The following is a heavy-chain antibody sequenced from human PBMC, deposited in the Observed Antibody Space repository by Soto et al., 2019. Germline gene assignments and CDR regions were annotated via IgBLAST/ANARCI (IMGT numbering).Heavy chain of an antibody. V-gene: IGHV4-59*01. CDR2: IYYSGST. CDR1: GGSISSYY. Sequence: SETLSLTCTVSGGSISSYYWSWIRQPPGKGLEWIGYIYYSGSTNYNPSLKSRVTISVDTSKNQFSLKLSSVTAADTAVYYCARDGYSSGYNWFDPWGHGTLVTVSS. CDR3: ARDGYSSGYNWFDP. J-gene: IGHJ5*02. D-gene: IGHD6-19*01.